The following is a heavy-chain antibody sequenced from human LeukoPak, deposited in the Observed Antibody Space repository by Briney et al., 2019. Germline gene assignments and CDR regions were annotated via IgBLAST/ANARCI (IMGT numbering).Heavy chain of an antibody. V-gene: IGHV1-8*01. Sequence: ASVKVSCKASGYTFTRYDINWVRQATGHGLGWMGWMNPNSGNTGYAQKFQGRVTMTRNTSINTAYMELSSLRSEDTAVYYCARGRLKQLWLNDWFDPWGQGTLVTVSS. D-gene: IGHD5-18*01. CDR2: MNPNSGNT. CDR1: GYTFTRYD. CDR3: ARGRLKQLWLNDWFDP. J-gene: IGHJ5*02.